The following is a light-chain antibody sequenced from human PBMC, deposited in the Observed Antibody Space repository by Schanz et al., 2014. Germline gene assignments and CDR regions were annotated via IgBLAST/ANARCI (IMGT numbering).Light chain of an antibody. J-gene: IGKJ2*01. CDR2: GTS. CDR1: QSVTSSH. Sequence: EIVLTQSPGTLSLSPGERATLSCRASQSVTSSHLAWYQQKPGQAPRLLIFGTSNRATDIPDRFSGSGSGTDFTLTISRLEPEDFAVYYCQQYGSSPKNFGQGTKLEIK. V-gene: IGKV3-20*01. CDR3: QQYGSSPKN.